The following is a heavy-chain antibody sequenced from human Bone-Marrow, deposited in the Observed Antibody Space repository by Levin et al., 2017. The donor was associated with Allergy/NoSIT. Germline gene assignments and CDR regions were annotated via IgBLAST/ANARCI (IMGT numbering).Heavy chain of an antibody. CDR3: ASFMIVVVITWGYFDY. Sequence: SETLSLTCTVSGGSISSGDYYWSWIRQPPGKGLEWIGYIYYSGSTYYNPSLKSRVTISVDTSKNQFSLKLSSVTAADTAVYYCASFMIVVVITWGYFDYWGQGTLVTVSS. J-gene: IGHJ4*02. CDR1: GGSISSGDYY. CDR2: IYYSGST. V-gene: IGHV4-30-4*01. D-gene: IGHD3-22*01.